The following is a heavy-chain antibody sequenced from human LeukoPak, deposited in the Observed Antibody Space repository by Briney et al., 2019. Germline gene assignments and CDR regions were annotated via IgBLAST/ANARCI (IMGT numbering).Heavy chain of an antibody. V-gene: IGHV3-33*06. D-gene: IGHD5-18*01. CDR3: AKGHPHSAHTAIQTGLFDI. Sequence: GRSLTLSCAASGFTFNKFGMHWVRHSPGKGLVWVAVIWYGGSKESNADSVKGRFTLSRDNSKNTLFLQMNSLRAEDTAMYHCAKGHPHSAHTAIQTGLFDIWGQGTMVTVSS. CDR1: GFTFNKFG. J-gene: IGHJ3*02. CDR2: IWYGGSKE.